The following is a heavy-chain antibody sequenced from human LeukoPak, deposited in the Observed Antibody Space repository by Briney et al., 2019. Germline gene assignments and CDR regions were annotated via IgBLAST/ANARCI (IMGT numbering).Heavy chain of an antibody. CDR3: AKATYYYDSSNLFDY. D-gene: IGHD3-22*01. Sequence: GGSLRLSCAASGFTFDDYAMHWVRQAPGKGLEWVSGISWNSGSISYADSVKGRFTISRDNAKNSLYLQMNSLRAEDTALYYCAKATYYYDSSNLFDYWGQGTLVTVSS. CDR1: GFTFDDYA. V-gene: IGHV3-9*01. J-gene: IGHJ4*02. CDR2: ISWNSGSI.